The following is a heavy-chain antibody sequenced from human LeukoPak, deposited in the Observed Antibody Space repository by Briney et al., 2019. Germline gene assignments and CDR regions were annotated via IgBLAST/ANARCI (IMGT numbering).Heavy chain of an antibody. CDR2: IKQDGSEK. D-gene: IGHD2-15*01. CDR3: LAGYYYNDMDV. CDR1: GFTFSSYW. Sequence: GGSLRLSCAASGFTFSSYWMSWVRQAPGKGLEWVANIKQDGSEKYYVDSVKGRFTISRDNAKNTLYLQMNSLRAEDTAVFYCLAGYYYNDMDVWGKGTTVTVSS. J-gene: IGHJ6*03. V-gene: IGHV3-7*01.